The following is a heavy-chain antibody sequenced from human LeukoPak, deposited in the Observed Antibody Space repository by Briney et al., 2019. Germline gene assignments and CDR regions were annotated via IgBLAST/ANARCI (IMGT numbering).Heavy chain of an antibody. V-gene: IGHV4-59*01. CDR3: ARSPVLRFLEWPYFDY. D-gene: IGHD3-3*01. J-gene: IGHJ4*02. CDR2: IYYSGGT. CDR1: GGSISSYY. Sequence: PSETLSLTCTVSGGSISSYYWSWIRQPPGKGLEWIGYIYYSGGTNYNPSLKSRVTISVDTSKNQFSLKLSSVTAADTAVYYCARSPVLRFLEWPYFDYWGQGTLVTVSS.